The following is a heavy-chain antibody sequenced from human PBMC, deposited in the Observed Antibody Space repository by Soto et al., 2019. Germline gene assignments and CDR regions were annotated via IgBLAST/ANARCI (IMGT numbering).Heavy chain of an antibody. CDR2: IYYSGST. V-gene: IGHV4-61*01. J-gene: IGHJ5*02. D-gene: IGHD6-19*01. CDR1: GDSVSSGSYY. Sequence: QVQLQESGPGLVKPSETLSLTCTVSGDSVSSGSYYWSWIRQPPGKGLEWIGYIYYSGSTNYNPSLKSRVTISVDTSKNQFSLKLSSVTAADTAVYYCARVASSGWYANWFDPWGQGTLVTVSS. CDR3: ARVASSGWYANWFDP.